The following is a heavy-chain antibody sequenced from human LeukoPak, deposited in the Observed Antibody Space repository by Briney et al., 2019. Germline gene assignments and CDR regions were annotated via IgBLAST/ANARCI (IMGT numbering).Heavy chain of an antibody. CDR2: ISNSGSTL. CDR1: GFAFSDFY. Sequence: GGSLRLSCAASGFAFSDFYMFWIRQAPGKGLEWISYISNSGSTLYYADSVKGRFTISRDNDKDLLYLQMNSLRADDTAVYYCARDALGSYDYWGQGTLVTVSS. V-gene: IGHV3-11*01. D-gene: IGHD3-10*01. J-gene: IGHJ4*02. CDR3: ARDALGSYDY.